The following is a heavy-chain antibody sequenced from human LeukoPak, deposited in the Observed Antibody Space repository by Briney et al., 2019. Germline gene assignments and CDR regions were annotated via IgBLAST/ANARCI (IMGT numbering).Heavy chain of an antibody. Sequence: SETLSLTCTVSGGSISSYYWSWIRQPPGKGLEWIGYIYYSGSTNYNPSLKSRVTISVDTSKNQFSLKLSSVTAADTAVYYCARTTTMVREVIIDFDYWGQGTLVTVSS. CDR2: IYYSGST. CDR3: ARTTTMVREVIIDFDY. CDR1: GGSISSYY. J-gene: IGHJ4*02. D-gene: IGHD3-10*01. V-gene: IGHV4-59*01.